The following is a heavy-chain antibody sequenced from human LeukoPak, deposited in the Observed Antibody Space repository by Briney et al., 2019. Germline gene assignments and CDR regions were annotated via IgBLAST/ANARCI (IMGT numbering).Heavy chain of an antibody. J-gene: IGHJ4*02. CDR3: ARSPERWLQLLIDY. CDR2: IYHSGST. Sequence: PSETLSLTCAVSGYSISSGYYWGWIRQPPGKGLEWIGSIYHSGSTYYNPSLKSRVTISVDTSKNQFSLKLSSVTAPDTAVYYCARSPERWLQLLIDYWGQGTLVTVSS. D-gene: IGHD5-24*01. CDR1: GYSISSGYY. V-gene: IGHV4-38-2*01.